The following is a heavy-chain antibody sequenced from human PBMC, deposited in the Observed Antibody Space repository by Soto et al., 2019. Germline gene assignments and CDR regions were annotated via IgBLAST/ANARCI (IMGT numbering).Heavy chain of an antibody. D-gene: IGHD3-10*02. Sequence: GGSLRLSCAASGFTVSDYYMSWIRQAPGKGLEWLSYSSNSGTYTRYADSVKGRFSISRDNAKNSLYLQINSLRGEDTATYYCARSGDNYNVFDYWGQGTPVTVSS. V-gene: IGHV3-11*06. J-gene: IGHJ4*02. CDR2: SSNSGTYT. CDR1: GFTVSDYY. CDR3: ARSGDNYNVFDY.